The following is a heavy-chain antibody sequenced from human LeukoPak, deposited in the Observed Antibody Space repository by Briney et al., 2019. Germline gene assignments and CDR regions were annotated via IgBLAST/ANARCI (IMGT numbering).Heavy chain of an antibody. CDR1: GFTFSSYS. CDR2: ISSSSSTI. D-gene: IGHD3-22*01. J-gene: IGHJ6*02. CDR3: AREVYDSSTNTREGMDV. V-gene: IGHV3-48*01. Sequence: GGSLRLSCAASGFTFSSYSMNWVRQAPGKGLEWVSYISSSSSTIYYADSVKGRFTISRDNAKNSLYLQMNSLRSEDTAVYYCAREVYDSSTNTREGMDVWGQGTTVTVSS.